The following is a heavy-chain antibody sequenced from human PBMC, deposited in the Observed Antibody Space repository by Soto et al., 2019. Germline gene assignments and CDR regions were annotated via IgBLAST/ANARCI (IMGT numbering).Heavy chain of an antibody. Sequence: EVQLLESGGGLVQPGGSLRLSCAASGFTFSVYAMTWVRQTPGKGLEWVSVIRGSGSTSYYADSVRGRFTISRDNSKSTLQLQMNSLRAEDTAVYYCAKEILGRYFEDWGQGTLVTVS. CDR3: AKEILGRYFED. CDR2: IRGSGSTS. J-gene: IGHJ4*02. V-gene: IGHV3-23*01. CDR1: GFTFSVYA. D-gene: IGHD3-10*01.